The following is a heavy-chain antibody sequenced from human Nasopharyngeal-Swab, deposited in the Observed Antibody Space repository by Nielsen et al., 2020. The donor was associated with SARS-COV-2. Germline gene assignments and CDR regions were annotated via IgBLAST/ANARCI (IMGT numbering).Heavy chain of an antibody. CDR3: ARGGVAAAGTDY. CDR2: INHSGST. V-gene: IGHV4-34*01. J-gene: IGHJ4*02. CDR1: GGSFSGYY. D-gene: IGHD6-13*01. Sequence: SETLSLTCAVYGGSFSGYYWSGIRQPPGKGLEGIGEINHSGSTNYNPSLKSRVTISVDTSKNQFSLKLSSVTAADTAVYYCARGGVAAAGTDYWGQGTLVTVSS.